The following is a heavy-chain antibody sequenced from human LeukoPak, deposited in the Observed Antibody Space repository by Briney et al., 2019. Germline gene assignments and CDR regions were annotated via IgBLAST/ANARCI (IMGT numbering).Heavy chain of an antibody. CDR2: INPNSGGT. J-gene: IGHJ4*02. D-gene: IGHD3-22*01. CDR3: ARAEVIDY. CDR1: GYTFTGYY. V-gene: IGHV1-2*02. Sequence: ASVKVSCKASGYTFTGYYMHWVRQAPGQGLEWMGWINPNSGGTNYAQKFQGRVTMTRYTPISTAYMELTSLRSDDTAVYYCARAEVIDYWGQGTLVTVSS.